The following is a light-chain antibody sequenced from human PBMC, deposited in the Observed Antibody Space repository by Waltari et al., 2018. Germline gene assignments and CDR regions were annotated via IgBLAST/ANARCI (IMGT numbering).Light chain of an antibody. CDR2: WAS. V-gene: IGKV4-1*01. CDR1: QNVLYSSNNKNH. J-gene: IGKJ4*01. CDR3: QQYYHIPRT. Sequence: DIVMTQSPESLAVSLGARATINCKSSQNVLYSSNNKNHLGWFQQKPGQPPKLLIYWASTLESGVPDRFSGSGSGTDFTLTISSLQAEDVAVYYCQQYYHIPRTFGGGTKVEIK.